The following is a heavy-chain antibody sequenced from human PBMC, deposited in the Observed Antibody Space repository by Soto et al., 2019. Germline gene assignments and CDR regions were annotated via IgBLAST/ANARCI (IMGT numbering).Heavy chain of an antibody. CDR1: GYTFTSYA. J-gene: IGHJ4*02. D-gene: IGHD6-13*01. CDR2: INAGNGNT. V-gene: IGHV1-3*01. Sequence: ASVKVSCKASGYTFTSYAMHWVRQAPGERLEWMGWINAGNGNTKYSQKFQGRVTITRDTSASTAYMELSSLRSEDTAVYYCARLPLRIAAAGSYYFGYWGQGTLVTVYS. CDR3: ARLPLRIAAAGSYYFGY.